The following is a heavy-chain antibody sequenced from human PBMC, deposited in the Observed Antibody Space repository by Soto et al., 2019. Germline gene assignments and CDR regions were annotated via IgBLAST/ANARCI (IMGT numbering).Heavy chain of an antibody. Sequence: SETLSLTCTVSGGSISSYYWSWIRQPPGKGLEWIGYIYYSGSTNYNPSLKSRVTISVDTSKNQFSLQLSSVTAADTAVYYCAGIAAAETYYYYYYMDVWGKGTTVTVSS. CDR3: AGIAAAETYYYYYYMDV. CDR1: GGSISSYY. CDR2: IYYSGST. V-gene: IGHV4-59*01. D-gene: IGHD6-13*01. J-gene: IGHJ6*03.